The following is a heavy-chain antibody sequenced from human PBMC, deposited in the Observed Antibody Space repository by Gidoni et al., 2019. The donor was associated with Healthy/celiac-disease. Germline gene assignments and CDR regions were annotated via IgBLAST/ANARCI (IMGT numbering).Heavy chain of an antibody. Sequence: QVQLVQSGAEVKKPGASVKVSCKASGYTFTSYGISWVRQAPGQGLEWMGWISAYNGNTNYAQKLQGRVTMTTDTSTSTAYMELRSLRSDDTAVYYCARVSEIYCSSTSCYLDPQRRYYYGMDVWGQGTTVTVSS. CDR1: GYTFTSYG. CDR3: ARVSEIYCSSTSCYLDPQRRYYYGMDV. J-gene: IGHJ6*02. V-gene: IGHV1-18*01. CDR2: ISAYNGNT. D-gene: IGHD2-2*01.